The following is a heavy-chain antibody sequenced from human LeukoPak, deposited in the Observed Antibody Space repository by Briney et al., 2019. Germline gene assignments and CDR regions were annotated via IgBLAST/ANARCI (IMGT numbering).Heavy chain of an antibody. V-gene: IGHV4-38-2*02. CDR2: IYHSGST. Sequence: PSETLSLTCTVSGYSISSGYYWGWIRQPPGKGLEWIGSIYHSGSTYYNPSLKSRVTISVDTSKNQFSLKLSSVTAADTAVYYCASNGYSGYDSSSRGDYWGQGTLVTVSS. CDR1: GYSISSGYY. D-gene: IGHD5-12*01. J-gene: IGHJ4*02. CDR3: ASNGYSGYDSSSRGDY.